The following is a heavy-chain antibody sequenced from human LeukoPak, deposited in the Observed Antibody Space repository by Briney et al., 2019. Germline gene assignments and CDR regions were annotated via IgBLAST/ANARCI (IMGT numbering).Heavy chain of an antibody. D-gene: IGHD1-26*01. J-gene: IGHJ3*02. V-gene: IGHV4-34*01. Sequence: SETLSLTCAVYGGSFSGYYWTWIRQPPGKGLEWIGEINHSGSTNYNPSLRSRVTISVDTSKNQFSLKLSSVTAADTAVYYCARVRATGAFDIWGQGTMVTVSS. CDR3: ARVRATGAFDI. CDR1: GGSFSGYY. CDR2: INHSGST.